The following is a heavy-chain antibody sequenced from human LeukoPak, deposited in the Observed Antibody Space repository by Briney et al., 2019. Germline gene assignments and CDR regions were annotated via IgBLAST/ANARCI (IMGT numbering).Heavy chain of an antibody. J-gene: IGHJ3*02. D-gene: IGHD3-9*01. CDR2: INSDGSST. CDR1: GFTFSTYW. CDR3: ARVTGYDDDAFDI. V-gene: IGHV3-74*01. Sequence: GGSLRLSCAASGFTFSTYWMHWVRQAPGKGLVWVSRINSDGSSTSYADSVKGRFTISRDNAKNTLYLQMNSLRAEDTAVYYCARVTGYDDDAFDIWGQGTMVTVSS.